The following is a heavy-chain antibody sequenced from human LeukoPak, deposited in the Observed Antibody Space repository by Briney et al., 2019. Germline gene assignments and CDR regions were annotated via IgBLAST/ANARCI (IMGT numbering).Heavy chain of an antibody. CDR1: GYTLTELS. CDR2: FDPEDGET. CDR3: ARDLGLCSGGSCYSFDP. Sequence: GASVKVSCKVSGYTLTELSMHWVRQAPGKGLEWMGGFDPEDGETIYAQKFQGRVTMTEDTSTDTAYMELSSLGSEDTAVYYCARDLGLCSGGSCYSFDPWGQGTLVTVSS. V-gene: IGHV1-24*01. J-gene: IGHJ5*02. D-gene: IGHD2-15*01.